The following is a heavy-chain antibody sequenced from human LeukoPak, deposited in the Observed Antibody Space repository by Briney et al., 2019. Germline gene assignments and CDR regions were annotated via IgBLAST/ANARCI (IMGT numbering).Heavy chain of an antibody. D-gene: IGHD3-22*01. Sequence: GGSLRLSCAASGFTFSSYGMHWVRQAPGKGLEWVAVIWYDGSNKYYADSVKGRFTISRDNSKNTLYLQMNSLRAEDTAVYYCARDVWYDSRVRTFDYWGQGTLVTVSS. V-gene: IGHV3-33*01. CDR3: ARDVWYDSRVRTFDY. J-gene: IGHJ4*02. CDR1: GFTFSSYG. CDR2: IWYDGSNK.